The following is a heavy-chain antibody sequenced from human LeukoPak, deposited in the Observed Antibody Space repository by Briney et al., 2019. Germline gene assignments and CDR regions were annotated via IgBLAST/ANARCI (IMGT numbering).Heavy chain of an antibody. CDR2: INPNSGGT. CDR3: ARDQRQQLVQGYFDF. Sequence: ASVKVSCKASGYTFTGYYMHWVRQAPGQGLEWMGWINPNSGGTNYAQKFQARVTMTRDTSISTAYMELSRLRSDDTALYYCARDQRQQLVQGYFDFWGQGTLVTVSS. V-gene: IGHV1-2*02. J-gene: IGHJ4*02. CDR1: GYTFTGYY. D-gene: IGHD6-13*01.